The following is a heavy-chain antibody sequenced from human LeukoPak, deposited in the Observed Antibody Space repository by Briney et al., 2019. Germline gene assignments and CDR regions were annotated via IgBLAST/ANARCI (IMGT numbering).Heavy chain of an antibody. V-gene: IGHV3-30*02. Sequence: GGSLRLSCAAPGFTFSSYGMHWVRQAPGKGLEWVAFIRYDGSNKYYADSVKGRFTISRDNSKNTLYLQMNSLRAEDTAVYYCAKDRDSSSWYFDYWGQGTLVTVSS. D-gene: IGHD6-13*01. J-gene: IGHJ4*02. CDR3: AKDRDSSSWYFDY. CDR1: GFTFSSYG. CDR2: IRYDGSNK.